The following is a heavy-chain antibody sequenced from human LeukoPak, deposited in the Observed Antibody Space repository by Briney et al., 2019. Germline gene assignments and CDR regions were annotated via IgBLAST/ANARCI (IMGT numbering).Heavy chain of an antibody. CDR3: ARYYYDSSGYPFDY. Sequence: GGSLRLSCAASGFTFSSYWMSWVRQAPGKGLEWVANIKQDGSEKYYVDSVKGRFTISRDHAKNSLYLQMNSLRAEDTAVYYCARYYYDSSGYPFDYWGQGTLVTVSS. CDR2: IKQDGSEK. CDR1: GFTFSSYW. J-gene: IGHJ4*02. D-gene: IGHD3-22*01. V-gene: IGHV3-7*01.